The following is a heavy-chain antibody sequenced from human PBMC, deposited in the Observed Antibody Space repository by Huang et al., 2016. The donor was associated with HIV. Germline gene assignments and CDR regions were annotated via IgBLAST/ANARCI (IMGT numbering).Heavy chain of an antibody. CDR2: IHYSGST. V-gene: IGHV4-39*01. Sequence: QVQLQESGPGLVKPSETLSLTCTVSGGAISSTRYYWGWIRQPPGKGLEWLGIIHYSGSTFYDSSLKSRVIISVDTSKNQFSLKLSSVTAADTAVYYCARHSDDFWSGSSYFDDWGQGTLVTVSS. D-gene: IGHD3-3*01. CDR1: GGAISSTRYY. CDR3: ARHSDDFWSGSSYFDD. J-gene: IGHJ4*02.